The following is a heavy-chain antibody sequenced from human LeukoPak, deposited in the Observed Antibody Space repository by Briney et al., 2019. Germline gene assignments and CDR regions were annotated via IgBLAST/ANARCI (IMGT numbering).Heavy chain of an antibody. D-gene: IGHD6-13*01. CDR2: INAGNGNT. Sequence: ASVKVSCKASGCTFSSYAMHWVRQAPGQRLEWMGWINAGNGNTKYSQKFQGRVTITRDTSASTAYMELSSLRSEDTAVYYCARSPLAAAADYWGQGTLVTVSS. CDR1: GCTFSSYA. V-gene: IGHV1-3*01. CDR3: ARSPLAAAADY. J-gene: IGHJ4*02.